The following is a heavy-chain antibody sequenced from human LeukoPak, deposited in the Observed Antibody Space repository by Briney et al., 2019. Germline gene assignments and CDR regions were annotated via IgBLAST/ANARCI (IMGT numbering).Heavy chain of an antibody. D-gene: IGHD3-22*01. CDR1: GGSISSGGYY. CDR2: IYYSGST. J-gene: IGHJ3*02. Sequence: PSETLSLTCTVSGGSISSGGYYWSWIRQHPGKGLEWIGYIYYSGSTYYNPSLKSRVTISVDTSKNQFSLKLCSVTAADTAVYYCARGIVVVITGHVDAFDIWGQGTMVTVSS. CDR3: ARGIVVVITGHVDAFDI. V-gene: IGHV4-31*03.